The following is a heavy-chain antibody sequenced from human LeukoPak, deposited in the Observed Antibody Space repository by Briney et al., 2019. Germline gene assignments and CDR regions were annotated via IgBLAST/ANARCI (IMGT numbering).Heavy chain of an antibody. CDR3: ARDDYTYYYGSGSRAALDY. CDR1: GFTFSSYG. J-gene: IGHJ4*02. V-gene: IGHV4-39*07. D-gene: IGHD3-10*01. Sequence: PGGTLRLSCAASGFTFSSYGMSWIRQPPGKGLEWIGSIYYSGSTYYNPSLKSRVTISVDTSKNQFSLKLSSVTAADTAVYYCARDDYTYYYGSGSRAALDYWGQGTLVTVSS. CDR2: IYYSGST.